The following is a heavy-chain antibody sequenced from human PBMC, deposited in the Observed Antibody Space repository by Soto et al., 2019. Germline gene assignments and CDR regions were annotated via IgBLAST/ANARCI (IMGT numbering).Heavy chain of an antibody. Sequence: GGSLRLSCAASGFTFSSYSMNWVRQAPGKGLEWVSSISSSSSYIYYADSVKGRFTISRDNAKNSLYLQMNSLRAEDTAVYYCARELLGSSPYYYYYYMDVWGKGTTVTVSS. CDR1: GFTFSSYS. J-gene: IGHJ6*03. CDR2: ISSSSSYI. D-gene: IGHD3-10*01. CDR3: ARELLGSSPYYYYYYMDV. V-gene: IGHV3-21*01.